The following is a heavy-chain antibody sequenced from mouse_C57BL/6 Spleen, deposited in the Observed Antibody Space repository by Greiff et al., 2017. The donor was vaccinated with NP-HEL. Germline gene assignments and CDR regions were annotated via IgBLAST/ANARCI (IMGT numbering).Heavy chain of an antibody. Sequence: EVQLQQSGPELVKPGASVKISCKASGYTFTDYYMNWVKQSHGKSLEWIGDINPNNGGTSYNQKFKGKATLTVDKSSSTAYMELRSLTSEDSAVYYCARWDRGGFAYWGQGTLVTVSA. CDR1: GYTFTDYY. CDR2: INPNNGGT. CDR3: ARWDRGGFAY. J-gene: IGHJ3*01. D-gene: IGHD4-1*01. V-gene: IGHV1-26*01.